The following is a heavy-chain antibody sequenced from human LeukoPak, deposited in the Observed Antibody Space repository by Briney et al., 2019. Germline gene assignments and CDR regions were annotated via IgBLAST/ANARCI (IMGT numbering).Heavy chain of an antibody. CDR3: ARKIAS. D-gene: IGHD2-15*01. Sequence: HPGGSLRLSCAASGFTFSSYWMSWVRQAPGKGLEWVANMNRDGSEKNYVDSIKGRFTISRDNAANSLYLQMDSLRVEDTAVYYCARKIASWGQGTLVTVSS. CDR1: GFTFSSYW. J-gene: IGHJ5*02. CDR2: MNRDGSEK. V-gene: IGHV3-7*01.